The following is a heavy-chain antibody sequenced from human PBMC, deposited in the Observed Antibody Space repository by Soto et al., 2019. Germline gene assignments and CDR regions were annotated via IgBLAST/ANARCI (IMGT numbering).Heavy chain of an antibody. D-gene: IGHD2-2*01. CDR2: ITHTGGF. Sequence: PSETLSLTCAVYGGSFTDYYWSWIRQPPGKGLEWIGEITHTGGFDSNPSLGSRATISVDTTKNQFSLKLSSVTTADTAPYYCARGRQRPSAAYKGPGYYGMDVWGQGTTVTVSS. V-gene: IGHV4-34*01. CDR3: ARGRQRPSAAYKGPGYYGMDV. CDR1: GGSFTDYY. J-gene: IGHJ6*02.